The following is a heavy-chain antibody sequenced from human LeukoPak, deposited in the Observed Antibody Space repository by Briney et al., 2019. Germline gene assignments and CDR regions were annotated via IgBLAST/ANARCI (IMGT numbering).Heavy chain of an antibody. CDR1: GFTFSSYA. CDR2: ISYDGSNK. J-gene: IGHJ3*02. D-gene: IGHD4/OR15-4a*01. Sequence: PGGSLRLSCAASGFTFSSYAMHWVRQATGKGLEWVEVISYDGSNKYYADSVKGRFTISRDNSKNTLYLQMNSLRAEDTAVYYCARSLTNYGAFDIWGQGTMVTVSS. CDR3: ARSLTNYGAFDI. V-gene: IGHV3-30-3*01.